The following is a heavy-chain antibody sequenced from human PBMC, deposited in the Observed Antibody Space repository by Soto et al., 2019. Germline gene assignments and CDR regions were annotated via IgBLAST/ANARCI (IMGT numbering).Heavy chain of an antibody. J-gene: IGHJ5*02. CDR3: ARVVLADSSGWYVGWFAP. D-gene: IGHD6-19*01. Sequence: PSETLSLTCTVSGGSISSYYWSWIRQPAGKGLEWIGRIYTSGSTNYNPSLKSRVTMSVDTSKNQYSLKLSSVTAADTAVYYCARVVLADSSGWYVGWFAPWGQGTLGTVSS. V-gene: IGHV4-4*07. CDR2: IYTSGST. CDR1: GGSISSYY.